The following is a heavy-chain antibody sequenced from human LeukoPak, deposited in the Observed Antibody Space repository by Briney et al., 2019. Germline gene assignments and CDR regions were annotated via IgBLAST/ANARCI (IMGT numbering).Heavy chain of an antibody. CDR3: AAPYCTNGVCYDYFDY. CDR1: GGSISNGDHY. D-gene: IGHD2-8*01. J-gene: IGHJ4*02. CDR2: IYYSGST. V-gene: IGHV4-31*03. Sequence: SGTLSLTCTVSGGSISNGDHYWSWIRQHPGKGLEWIGYIYYSGSTYYNPSLKSRVTISVDTSKNQFSLKLSSVTAADTAMYYCAAPYCTNGVCYDYFDYWGQGTLVTVSS.